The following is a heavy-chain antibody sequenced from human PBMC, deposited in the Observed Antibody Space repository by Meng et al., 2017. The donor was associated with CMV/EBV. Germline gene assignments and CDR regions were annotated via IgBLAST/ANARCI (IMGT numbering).Heavy chain of an antibody. V-gene: IGHV3-21*01. CDR3: ARAGVPYDSSHYYGMDV. CDR1: GITFSSYS. Sequence: GESLKISCAASGITFSSYSMNWVRQAPGKGLEWVSSISSSSSDIYYADSVKGRFTISRDNAKNSLYLQMNSLRAEDTAVYYCARAGVPYDSSHYYGMDVWGQGTTVTVSS. J-gene: IGHJ6*02. CDR2: ISSSSSDI. D-gene: IGHD3-3*01.